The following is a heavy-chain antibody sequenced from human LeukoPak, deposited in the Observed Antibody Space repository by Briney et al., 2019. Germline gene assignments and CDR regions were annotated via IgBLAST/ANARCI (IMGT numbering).Heavy chain of an antibody. CDR1: GGSISRGSYY. J-gene: IGHJ4*02. D-gene: IGHD3-10*01. Sequence: PSQTLSLTCSVSGGSISRGSYYWNWIRQPAGKGLEWKGRIYNSGSTNYNPSLKSRVTISTDMSKNQFSLKLTSVTAADTAVYYCARQTFGVLYFDSWGQGTLAIVSS. V-gene: IGHV4-61*02. CDR2: IYNSGST. CDR3: ARQTFGVLYFDS.